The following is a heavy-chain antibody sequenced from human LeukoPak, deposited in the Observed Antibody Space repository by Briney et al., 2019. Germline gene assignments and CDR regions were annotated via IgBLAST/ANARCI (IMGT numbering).Heavy chain of an antibody. Sequence: GGSLRLSCAASGFTFSSYEMNWVRQAPGKGLEWVSYISSSGSTIYYADSVKGRFTISRDNSKNTLYPQMNSLRAEDTAVYYCARDPSGTGAARHGEYNFDYWGQGTLVTVSS. CDR3: ARDPSGTGAARHGEYNFDY. CDR1: GFTFSSYE. V-gene: IGHV3-48*03. J-gene: IGHJ4*02. D-gene: IGHD6-6*01. CDR2: ISSSGSTI.